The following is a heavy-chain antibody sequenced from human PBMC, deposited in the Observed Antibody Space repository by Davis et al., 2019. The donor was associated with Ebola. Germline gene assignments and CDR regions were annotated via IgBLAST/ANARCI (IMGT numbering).Heavy chain of an antibody. D-gene: IGHD2-15*01. Sequence: MPSETLSLTCTVSGGSINSGGKYWNWIRQHPGKGLEWIGYIYYSGSTNYNPSLKSRVTISVDTSKNQFSLKLSSVTAADTAVYYCARETRGWWFDPWGQGTLVTVSS. CDR3: ARETRGWWFDP. CDR1: GGSINSGGKY. J-gene: IGHJ5*02. V-gene: IGHV4-61*08. CDR2: IYYSGST.